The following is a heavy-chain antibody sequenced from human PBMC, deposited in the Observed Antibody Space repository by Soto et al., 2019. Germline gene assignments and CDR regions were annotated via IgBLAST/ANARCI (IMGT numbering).Heavy chain of an antibody. CDR1: VFTFSIYA. D-gene: IGHD5-12*01. CDR2: ISGTGGST. CDR3: AAYSGYDYYYHYGMDV. V-gene: IGHV3-23*01. Sequence: WGSLRISCASSVFTFSIYAMNWVRQAPGKGLEWVSDISGTGGSTYYGDCVKGRFTISRDNAKNTLYLQMNSLRAEDTAVYYCAAYSGYDYYYHYGMDVWGQGTTVTVSS. J-gene: IGHJ6*01.